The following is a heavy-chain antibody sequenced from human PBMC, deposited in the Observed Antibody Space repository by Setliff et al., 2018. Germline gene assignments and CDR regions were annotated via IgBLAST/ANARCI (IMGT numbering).Heavy chain of an antibody. V-gene: IGHV4-31*03. J-gene: IGHJ5*02. CDR3: ARGAVAASPNWFDP. D-gene: IGHD6-19*01. Sequence: PSETLSLTCTVSGGPVTNNNYYWTWIRRHPRKGLEWLGYTSYSGTTHYNVALVNRLAISVDTSKNQFQFSLKVYLVTAADTAVYFCARGAVAASPNWFDPWGQGTLVTVSS. CDR2: TSYSGTT. CDR1: GGPVTNNNYY.